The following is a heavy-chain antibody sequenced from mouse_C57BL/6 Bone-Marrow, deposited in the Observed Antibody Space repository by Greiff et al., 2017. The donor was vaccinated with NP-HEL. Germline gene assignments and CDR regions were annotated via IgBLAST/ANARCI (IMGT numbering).Heavy chain of an antibody. V-gene: IGHV2-6*01. CDR3: ASQRFAY. J-gene: IGHJ3*01. Sequence: QVQLKESGPGLVAPSQSLSITCPVSGFSLTSYGVDWVRQSPGKGLEWLGVIWGVGSTNYNSALKSRLSISKDNSKSQVFLKMNSLQTDDTAMYYCASQRFAYWGQGTLVTVSA. CDR1: GFSLTSYG. CDR2: IWGVGST.